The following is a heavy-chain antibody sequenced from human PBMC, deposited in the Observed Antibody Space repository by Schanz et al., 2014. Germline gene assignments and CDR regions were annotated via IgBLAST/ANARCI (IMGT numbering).Heavy chain of an antibody. J-gene: IGHJ4*02. CDR3: ARGSEWAVAGTGDS. CDR2: ISSSSSTI. CDR1: GFTFDIYS. D-gene: IGHD6-19*01. V-gene: IGHV3-48*02. Sequence: EVQLVESGGGLVQPGGSLRLSCEASGFTFDIYSMNWVRQAPGKGLEWVSYISSSSSTIYYADSVKGRFTISRDNAKNSLYLQMNSLRDEDTAVYYCARGSEWAVAGTGDSWGQGTLVTVSS.